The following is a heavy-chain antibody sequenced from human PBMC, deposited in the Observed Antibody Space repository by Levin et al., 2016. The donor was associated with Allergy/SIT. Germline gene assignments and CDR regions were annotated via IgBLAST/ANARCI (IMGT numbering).Heavy chain of an antibody. D-gene: IGHD6-19*01. V-gene: IGHV3-30*03. Sequence: GESLKISCAASGFTFSSYGMHWVRQAPGKGLEWVAVVSYDGSNEYYADSVEGRFTISRDNSRNTLFLQMNSLRAEDTAVYYCARDGAVPGTPGIWFDSWGQGTLVTVSS. CDR1: GFTFSSYG. CDR2: VSYDGSNE. CDR3: ARDGAVPGTPGIWFDS. J-gene: IGHJ5*01.